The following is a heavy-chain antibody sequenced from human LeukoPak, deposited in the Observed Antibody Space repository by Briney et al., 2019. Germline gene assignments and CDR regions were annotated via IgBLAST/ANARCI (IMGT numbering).Heavy chain of an antibody. CDR1: GGSISSSSYC. V-gene: IGHV4-39*07. J-gene: IGHJ4*02. D-gene: IGHD3-9*01. CDR2: IYYSGST. CDR3: ASQPYSYYDILTGYFYYFDY. Sequence: SETLSLTCTVSGGSISSSSYCWGWIRQPPGKGLEWIGSIYYSGSTYYNPSLKSRVTISVDTSKNQFSLKLSSVTAADTAVYYCASQPYSYYDILTGYFYYFDYWGQGTLVTVSS.